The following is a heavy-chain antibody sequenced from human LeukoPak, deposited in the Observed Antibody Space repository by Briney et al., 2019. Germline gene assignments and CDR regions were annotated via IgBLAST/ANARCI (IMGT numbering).Heavy chain of an antibody. J-gene: IGHJ4*02. CDR1: GGSISSGSYS. Sequence: PSETLSLTCTVSGGSISSGSYSWNWIRQPAGKGLEWIGRIYTSGSTNYNPSLKSRVTMSVDTSKNQFSLKLSSVTAADTAVYYCASLGGNQDYWGQGTLVTVSS. D-gene: IGHD4-23*01. CDR3: ASLGGNQDY. V-gene: IGHV4-61*02. CDR2: IYTSGST.